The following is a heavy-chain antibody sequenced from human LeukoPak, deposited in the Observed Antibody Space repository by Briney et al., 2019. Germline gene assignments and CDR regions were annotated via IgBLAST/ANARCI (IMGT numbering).Heavy chain of an antibody. CDR2: IGAGAGNT. V-gene: IGHV3-23*01. CDR3: AKDICTTTNCIFYFDS. CDR1: GFTFSSYG. D-gene: IGHD2-2*01. J-gene: IGHJ4*02. Sequence: GGSLRLSCAASGFTFSSYGMSWVRQAPGKGLEWVSSIGAGAGNTYFADSVKGRFTISRGNSENTLYLQMNSLRAEDTALYYCAKDICTTTNCIFYFDSWGQGILVTVSS.